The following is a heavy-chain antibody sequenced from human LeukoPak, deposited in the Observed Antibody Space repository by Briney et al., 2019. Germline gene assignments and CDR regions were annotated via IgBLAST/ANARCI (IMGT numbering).Heavy chain of an antibody. CDR2: IIPIFGTA. D-gene: IGHD6-6*01. V-gene: IGHV1-69*13. CDR1: GGTFSSYA. CDR3: AREVVAARPGYYYYGMDV. Sequence: VASVKVSCKASGGTFSSYAISWVRQAPGQGLEWMGGIIPIFGTANYAQKFQGRVTITADESTSTAYMELSSLRSEDTAVYYCAREVVAARPGYYYYGMDVWGQGTTVTVS. J-gene: IGHJ6*02.